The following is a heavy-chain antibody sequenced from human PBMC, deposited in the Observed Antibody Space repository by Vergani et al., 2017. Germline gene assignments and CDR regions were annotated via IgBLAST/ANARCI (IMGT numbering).Heavy chain of an antibody. CDR2: IDHTGRP. CDR3: ARVKTETNGHLYYYYYMDV. CDR1: GGSFTSYH. D-gene: IGHD2-8*01. J-gene: IGHJ6*03. Sequence: QVQLQQWGGGLLKPSETLSLTCVVNGGSFTSYHWTWIRQSPGEGLEWVGDIDHTGRPDYNPSLKSRPTMSVDKSRNQFSLTLNSVTATDTAIYFCARVKTETNGHLYYYYYMDVWGQGTAVTVS. V-gene: IGHV4-34*01.